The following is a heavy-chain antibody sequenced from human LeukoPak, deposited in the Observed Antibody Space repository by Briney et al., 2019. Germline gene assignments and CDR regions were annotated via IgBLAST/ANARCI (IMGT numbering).Heavy chain of an antibody. CDR2: MNPNSGNT. Sequence: ASVKVSCKASGYTFTSYDINWVRQATGQGLEWMGWMNPNSGNTGYAQKFQGRVTMTRNTSISTAYMELSSLRSEDTAVYYCARDGALAAAGRVYYGMDVWGQGTTVTVSS. CDR3: ARDGALAAAGRVYYGMDV. D-gene: IGHD6-13*01. CDR1: GYTFTSYD. J-gene: IGHJ6*02. V-gene: IGHV1-8*01.